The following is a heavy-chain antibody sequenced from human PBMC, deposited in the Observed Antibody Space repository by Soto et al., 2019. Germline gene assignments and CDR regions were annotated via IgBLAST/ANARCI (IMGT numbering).Heavy chain of an antibody. Sequence: LRLSCAVSGFTFITYAMHWVRQAPGKGLECVAVISYDGSNTYYADSVKGRFTISRDNMLYLQMNSLRAEDTAVYYCARDQGRSITCQLDYWGQGTLVTVSS. J-gene: IGHJ4*02. V-gene: IGHV3-30-3*01. CDR1: GFTFITYA. CDR3: ARDQGRSITCQLDY. D-gene: IGHD2-2*01. CDR2: ISYDGSNT.